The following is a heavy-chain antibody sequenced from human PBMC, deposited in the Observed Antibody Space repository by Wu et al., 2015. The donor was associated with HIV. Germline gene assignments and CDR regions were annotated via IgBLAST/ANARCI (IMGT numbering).Heavy chain of an antibody. J-gene: IGHJ4*02. V-gene: IGHV1-69*05. CDR3: ARFEFIVTFGGVAPNSYHFDN. D-gene: IGHD3-16*01. Sequence: QVQLVQSGAEVKKPGSSVRVSCKASGGTFSNYAISWVRQAPGQGLEWMGGIIPIFATANYAQKFQGRVTITTDESTSTAYMELSSLRSEDTAVYYCARFEFIVTFGGVAPNSYHFDNWGQGTLITVSS. CDR2: IIPIFATA. CDR1: GGTFSNYA.